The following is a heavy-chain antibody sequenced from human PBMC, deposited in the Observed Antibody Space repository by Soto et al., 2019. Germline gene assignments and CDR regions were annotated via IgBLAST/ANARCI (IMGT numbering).Heavy chain of an antibody. D-gene: IGHD6-13*01. CDR1: GRTFSSYA. J-gene: IGHJ6*02. Sequence: SVKVSCKASGRTFSSYAISWVRQAPGQGLEWMGGIIPIFGTANYAQKFQGRVTITADESTSTAYMELSSLRSEDTAVYYCARDSKLAAGTSADYYYYYGMDVWGQGTTVTVSS. CDR2: IIPIFGTA. CDR3: ARDSKLAAGTSADYYYYYGMDV. V-gene: IGHV1-69*13.